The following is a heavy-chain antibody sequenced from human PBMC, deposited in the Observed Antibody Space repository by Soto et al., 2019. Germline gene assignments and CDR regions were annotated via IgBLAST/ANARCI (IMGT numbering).Heavy chain of an antibody. CDR3: ARGGFYYYSSGYYYPFDY. J-gene: IGHJ4*02. CDR2: INSDGSST. D-gene: IGHD3-22*01. V-gene: IGHV3-74*01. CDR1: GFSLSSYW. Sequence: GGSLRLSCAASGFSLSSYWMHWVRQAPGKGLLWVSRINSDGSSTSYADSVKGRFTTSRDNATNTLYRQIIMLRAEDTAVYYCARGGFYYYSSGYYYPFDYSGQGSLVSVS.